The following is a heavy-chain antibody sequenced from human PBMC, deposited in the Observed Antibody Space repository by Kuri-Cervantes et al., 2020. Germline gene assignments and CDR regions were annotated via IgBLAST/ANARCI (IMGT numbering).Heavy chain of an antibody. CDR1: GFTFSSYS. CDR2: ISSDSYYI. D-gene: IGHD1-26*01. J-gene: IGHJ4*02. CDR3: ARAEWELLAGFDY. V-gene: IGHV3-21*01. Sequence: GESLKISCAASGFTFSSYSMNWVRQAPGKGLEWVSSISSDSYYIYYADSMKGRYTISRDNAKNSLYLQMNSLRAEDTAVYYCARAEWELLAGFDYWGQGTLVTVSS.